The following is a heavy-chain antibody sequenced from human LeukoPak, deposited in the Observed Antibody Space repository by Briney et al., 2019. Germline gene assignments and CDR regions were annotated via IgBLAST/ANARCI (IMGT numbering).Heavy chain of an antibody. CDR2: IIPIFGTA. V-gene: IGHV1-69*05. CDR3: ARDLGYCSSTSCYTTDY. CDR1: GGTFSSYA. D-gene: IGHD2-2*02. J-gene: IGHJ4*02. Sequence: SVKVSCKPPGGTFSSYAISWVRQAPGQGLEWMGGIIPIFGTANYAQKFQGRVTITTDESTSTAYMELSSLRSEDTAVYYCARDLGYCSSTSCYTTDYWGQGTLVTVSS.